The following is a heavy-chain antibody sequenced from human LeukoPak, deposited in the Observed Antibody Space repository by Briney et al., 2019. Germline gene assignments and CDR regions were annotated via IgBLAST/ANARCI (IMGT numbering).Heavy chain of an antibody. J-gene: IGHJ4*02. CDR3: AKDTSIGRYCTNGVCSPFDY. CDR1: GFTFSSYA. V-gene: IGHV3-23*01. D-gene: IGHD2-8*01. CDR2: ISDTGATT. Sequence: GGSLRLSCAGSGFTFSSYAVSWVRQAPGKGLEWVSAISDTGATTYDADSVKGRFTISRDNSRSTLYLQMNSLRAEDTALYYCAKDTSIGRYCTNGVCSPFDYWGQGTLVTVSS.